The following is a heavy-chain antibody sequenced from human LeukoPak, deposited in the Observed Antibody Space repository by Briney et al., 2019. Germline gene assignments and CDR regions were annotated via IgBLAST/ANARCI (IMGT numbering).Heavy chain of an antibody. CDR1: GYTFTGYY. CDR3: ARRVVPTAFSWFDP. Sequence: ASVKVSCKTSGYTFTGYYMYWVRQAPGQGLEWMGWINPNSGGTNYAQKFQGRVTMTRDTSISTVYMELSSLRSDDTAVYFCARRVVPTAFSWFDPWGQGTLVTASP. D-gene: IGHD2-2*01. V-gene: IGHV1-2*02. J-gene: IGHJ5*02. CDR2: INPNSGGT.